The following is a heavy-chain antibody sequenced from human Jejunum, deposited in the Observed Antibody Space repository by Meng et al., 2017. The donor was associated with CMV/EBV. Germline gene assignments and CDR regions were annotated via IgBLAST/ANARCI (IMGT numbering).Heavy chain of an antibody. CDR3: VKDIRGGYFYYGMDV. V-gene: IGHV3-9*01. J-gene: IGHJ6*02. D-gene: IGHD3-16*01. Sequence: GFRVDDYAMYWVRQAPGKGLEWVSGINWNSGSIGYADSVKGRFTISRDNAKNSLYLQMSSLRPEDTALYYCVKDIRGGYFYYGMDVWGQGTMVTVSS. CDR1: GFRVDDYA. CDR2: INWNSGSI.